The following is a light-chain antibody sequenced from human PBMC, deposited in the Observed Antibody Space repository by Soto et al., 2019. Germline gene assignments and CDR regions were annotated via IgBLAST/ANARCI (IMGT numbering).Light chain of an antibody. CDR1: QSISSW. J-gene: IGKJ4*01. CDR2: KAS. CDR3: QQYNSYSLT. Sequence: DIQMTQSPSTLSASVGDRVTITCRASQSISSWLAWYQQKPGKAPKLLIYKASSLESGGPSRFSGSGSGTEFTLTISSLQPDDFATYYCQQYNSYSLTFGGGTKMEIK. V-gene: IGKV1-5*03.